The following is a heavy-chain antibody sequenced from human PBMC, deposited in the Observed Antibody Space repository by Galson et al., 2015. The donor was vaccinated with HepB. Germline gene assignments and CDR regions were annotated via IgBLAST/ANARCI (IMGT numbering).Heavy chain of an antibody. D-gene: IGHD2-15*01. CDR3: ARPQLLLRSYWNWYFDL. Sequence: SLRLSCAASGFTFSSYSMNWVRQAPGKGLEWVSYISSSSSTIYYADSVKGRFTISRDNAKNSLYLQMNSLRAEDTAVYYCARPQLLLRSYWNWYFDLWGRGTLVTVSS. CDR2: ISSSSSTI. V-gene: IGHV3-48*01. CDR1: GFTFSSYS. J-gene: IGHJ2*01.